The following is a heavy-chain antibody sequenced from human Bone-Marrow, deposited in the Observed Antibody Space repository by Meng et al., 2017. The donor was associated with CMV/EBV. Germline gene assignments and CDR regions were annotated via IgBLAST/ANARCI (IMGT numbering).Heavy chain of an antibody. D-gene: IGHD3-22*01. V-gene: IGHV3-23*01. CDR3: AKDHYYDSRPYYYYYGMDV. CDR2: ISGSGGST. CDR1: GFTFSSYA. Sequence: GESLKISCAASGFTFSSYAMSWVRQAPGKGLEWVSAISGSGGSTYYADSVKGRFTISRDNSKNTLYLQMNSLRAEDTAVYYCAKDHYYDSRPYYYYYGMDVWGQGTTVTV. J-gene: IGHJ6*02.